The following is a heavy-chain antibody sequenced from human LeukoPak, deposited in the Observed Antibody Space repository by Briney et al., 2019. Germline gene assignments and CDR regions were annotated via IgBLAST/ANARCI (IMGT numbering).Heavy chain of an antibody. J-gene: IGHJ4*02. CDR1: GGTFSSYA. CDR3: ARATEWELPDY. D-gene: IGHD1-26*01. CDR2: ISAYNGNT. V-gene: IGHV1-18*01. Sequence: GASVKVSCKASGGTFSSYAISWVRQAPGQGLEWMGWISAYNGNTNYAQKLQGRVTMTTDTSTSTAYMELRSLRSDDTAVYYCARATEWELPDYGGQGTLVTVSS.